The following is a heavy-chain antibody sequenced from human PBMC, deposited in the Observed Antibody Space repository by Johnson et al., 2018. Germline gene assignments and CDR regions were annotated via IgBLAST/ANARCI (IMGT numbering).Heavy chain of an antibody. CDR3: ARDRVRGGTRYYYMDV. D-gene: IGHD3/OR15-3a*01. V-gene: IGHV3-30-3*01. Sequence: QLVESGGGVVQPGRSLRLSCAASGFTFSSYAMHWVRQAPGKGLEWVAVISYDGSNKYYADSVKGRFTISRDNSKNTLYLQMNSLGAEDTAVYYCARDRVRGGTRYYYMDVWGKGTTVTVSS. J-gene: IGHJ6*03. CDR1: GFTFSSYA. CDR2: ISYDGSNK.